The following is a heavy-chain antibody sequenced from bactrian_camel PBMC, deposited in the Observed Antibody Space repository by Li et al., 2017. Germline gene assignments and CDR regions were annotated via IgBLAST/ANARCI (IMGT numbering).Heavy chain of an antibody. CDR1: GHTLPMN. Sequence: HVQLVESGGGSVQAGESLRLSCVASGHTLPMNMGWFRQGPGKEREGIAAIESDGNPGYAESVKGRFTISRDNAKNTVYLQMNSLKPEDSGVYHCVRVGLMFPGQSLGADRWGQGTQVTVS. J-gene: IGHJ4*01. CDR3: VRVGLMFPGQSLGADR. V-gene: IGHV3S55*01. CDR2: IESDGNP. D-gene: IGHD1*01.